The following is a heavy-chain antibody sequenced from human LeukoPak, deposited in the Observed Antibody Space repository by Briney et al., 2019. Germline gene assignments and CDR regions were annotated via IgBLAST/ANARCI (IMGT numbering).Heavy chain of an antibody. CDR3: AKDGYYDFWSGYYEDY. Sequence: GGSLRLSCAASGFTFSSYGMHWVRQAPGKGLEWVAFIRYDGSNKYYADSVKGRFTISRDNSKNTLYLQMNSLRAEDTAVYYCAKDGYYDFWSGYYEDYWGQGTLVTVSS. J-gene: IGHJ4*02. CDR1: GFTFSSYG. V-gene: IGHV3-30*02. D-gene: IGHD3-3*01. CDR2: IRYDGSNK.